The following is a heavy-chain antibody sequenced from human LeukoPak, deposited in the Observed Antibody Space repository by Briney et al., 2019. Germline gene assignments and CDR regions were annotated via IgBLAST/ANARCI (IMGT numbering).Heavy chain of an antibody. CDR1: GYTFTSYD. Sequence: GASVKVTCKASGYTFTSYDINWVRQAPGQGLEWMGWISTYNGNTNYAQKFQGRVTMTTDTSTSTAYLELRSLRSDDTAVYYCASQSPACDYWGQGKQVTVSS. J-gene: IGHJ4*02. CDR3: ASQSPACDY. V-gene: IGHV1-18*01. CDR2: ISTYNGNT.